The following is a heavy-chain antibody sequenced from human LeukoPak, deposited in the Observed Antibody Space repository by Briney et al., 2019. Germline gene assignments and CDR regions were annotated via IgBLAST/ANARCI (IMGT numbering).Heavy chain of an antibody. CDR3: ARGDPFDY. Sequence: SVQVSCKASGGTFSSYAISWVRQAPGQGLEWMGRIIPILGIANYAQKFQGRVTITADKSASTAYMELSSLRSEDTAVYYCARGDPFDYWGQGTLVTVSS. CDR2: IIPILGIA. J-gene: IGHJ4*02. V-gene: IGHV1-69*04. CDR1: GGTFSSYA.